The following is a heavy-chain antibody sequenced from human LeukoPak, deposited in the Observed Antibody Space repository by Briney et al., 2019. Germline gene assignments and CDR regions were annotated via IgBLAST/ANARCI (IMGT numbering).Heavy chain of an antibody. Sequence: SETLSLTCTVSGGSISSYYWNWIRQPPGKGLEWIGYIYYSGSTNYNPSLKSRVTISVDTSKNQFSLKLSSVTAADTAVYYCAREPRYCSGGSCAFDPWGQGTLVTVSS. D-gene: IGHD2-15*01. J-gene: IGHJ5*02. V-gene: IGHV4-59*01. CDR2: IYYSGST. CDR1: GGSISSYY. CDR3: AREPRYCSGGSCAFDP.